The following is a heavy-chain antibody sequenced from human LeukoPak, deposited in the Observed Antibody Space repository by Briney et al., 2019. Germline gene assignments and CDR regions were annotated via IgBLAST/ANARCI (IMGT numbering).Heavy chain of an antibody. CDR2: INPSGGST. J-gene: IGHJ4*02. CDR3: VRNVGSGFDY. Sequence: ASVKVSCKGSGYTFTTYYIHWVRHTPALGHEWIGMINPSGGSTSFAQKFQGRVTMTRDTSTSTVYMELSSLRSDDTAVYYCVRNVGSGFDYWGQGTQVTVSS. V-gene: IGHV1-46*01. CDR1: GYTFTTYY. D-gene: IGHD1-1*01.